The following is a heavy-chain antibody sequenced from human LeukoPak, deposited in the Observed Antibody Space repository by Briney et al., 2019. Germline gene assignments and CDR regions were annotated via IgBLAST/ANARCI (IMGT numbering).Heavy chain of an antibody. CDR3: ARDLRHCSGDSCYSWYYFDY. CDR1: GFTFSSYG. V-gene: IGHV3-33*01. CDR2: IWSDGSKK. D-gene: IGHD2-15*01. J-gene: IGHJ4*02. Sequence: PGGSLRLSCAASGFTFSSYGMHWVRQAPGKGLEWVAVIWSDGSKKYYAESVKGRFIISRDNSKNTLYLKMNSLTVEDTAVFYCARDLRHCSGDSCYSWYYFDYWGQGTLVTVSS.